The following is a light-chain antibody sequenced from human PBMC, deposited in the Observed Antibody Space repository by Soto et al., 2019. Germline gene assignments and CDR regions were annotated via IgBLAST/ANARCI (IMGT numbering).Light chain of an antibody. V-gene: IGKV3-11*01. CDR3: QQRSNWPPRT. Sequence: EIVLTQSPATLSLSPGERATLSCRASQSVSSYLAWSQQKPGQAPRLLIYDASSRATGIPARFSGSESGTDFTRTISSLEPEDFAVYYCQQRSNWPPRTFGGGTKVEIK. CDR1: QSVSSY. J-gene: IGKJ4*01. CDR2: DAS.